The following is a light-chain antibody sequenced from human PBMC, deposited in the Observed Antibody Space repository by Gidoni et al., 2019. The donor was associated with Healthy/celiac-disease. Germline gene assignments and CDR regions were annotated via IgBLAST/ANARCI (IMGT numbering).Light chain of an antibody. Sequence: QTVVTQEPSLTVSPGGTVPLTCASSPGAVTSGYYPNWFQQKPGQAPRALIYSTRNKHPWTHARFSGSLLGGKAALTLSGVQPEDEAEYYCLLYYGGDWVFGGGTKLTVL. CDR2: STR. CDR3: LLYYGGDWV. V-gene: IGLV7-43*01. J-gene: IGLJ3*02. CDR1: PGAVTSGYY.